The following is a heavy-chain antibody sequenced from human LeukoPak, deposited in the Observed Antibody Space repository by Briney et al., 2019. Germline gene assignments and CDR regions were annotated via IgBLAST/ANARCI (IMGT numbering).Heavy chain of an antibody. J-gene: IGHJ4*02. Sequence: GGSLRLSCIASGFIVSENYMSWVRQAPGKGLEWVAVLYPGGNTYYPDTVKGRFIISRDNSKNTLDFQMNSLRDDDTGKYYCARGRHGSGSYVDYWGQGIMVTVSS. V-gene: IGHV3-53*01. CDR3: ARGRHGSGSYVDY. CDR2: LYPGGNT. CDR1: GFIVSENY. D-gene: IGHD3-10*01.